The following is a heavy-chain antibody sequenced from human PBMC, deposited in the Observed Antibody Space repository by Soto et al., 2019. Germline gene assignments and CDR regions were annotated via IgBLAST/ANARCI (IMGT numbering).Heavy chain of an antibody. V-gene: IGHV2-5*02. CDR2: IYWDDDK. D-gene: IGHD3-22*01. CDR3: AHRPYYYDSSGYSPFDY. Sequence: QITLKESGPPLVKPTQTLTLTCTFSGFSLSTSGVGVGWIRQPPGRALEWLALIYWDDDKRYSPSLKSRLTITKDTSKNQVVLTMTNMDPVDTATYYCAHRPYYYDSSGYSPFDYWGQGTLVTVSS. CDR1: GFSLSTSGVG. J-gene: IGHJ4*02.